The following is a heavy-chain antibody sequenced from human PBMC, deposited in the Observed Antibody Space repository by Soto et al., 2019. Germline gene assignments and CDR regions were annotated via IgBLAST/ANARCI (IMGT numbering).Heavy chain of an antibody. J-gene: IGHJ4*02. CDR1: GFTFSSYA. CDR2: TRDSGTST. V-gene: IGHV3-23*01. Sequence: EVQLLESGGGLVQPGGSLRLSCAASGFTFSSYAMSWVRQAPGKGLEWVSGTRDSGTSTYYADSVKGRFVISRDNSKNTLFLQMNSLRAEDTAVYYCAKGITLIRGIISPYFDYWGQGTLVTVSS. D-gene: IGHD3-10*01. CDR3: AKGITLIRGIISPYFDY.